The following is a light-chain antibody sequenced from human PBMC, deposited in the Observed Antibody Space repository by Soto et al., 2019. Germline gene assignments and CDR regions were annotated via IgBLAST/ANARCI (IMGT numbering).Light chain of an antibody. Sequence: EIVLTQSPGTLSLSPGERATLSCRASQSVSSSYLAWYQQKPGQAPRLLIYGASSRATGIPDRCSGSGSGTDFSLTISGVEPEDFAVYYCQQYGSSGITFGQGTRLEIK. CDR1: QSVSSSY. J-gene: IGKJ5*01. CDR3: QQYGSSGIT. CDR2: GAS. V-gene: IGKV3-20*01.